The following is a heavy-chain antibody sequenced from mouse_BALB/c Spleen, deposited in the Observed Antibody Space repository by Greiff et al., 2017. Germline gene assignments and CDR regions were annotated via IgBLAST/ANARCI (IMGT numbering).Heavy chain of an antibody. D-gene: IGHD2-14*01. CDR3: ARWATRGVGYEDYYAMDY. J-gene: IGHJ4*01. Sequence: QVQLQQSGPELVKPGASVKISCKASGYAFSSSWMNWVKQRPGQGLEWIGRIYPGDGDTNYNGKFKGKATLTADKSSSTAYMQLSSLTSVDSAVYFCARWATRGVGYEDYYAMDYWGQGTSVTVSS. V-gene: IGHV1-82*01. CDR1: GYAFSSSW. CDR2: IYPGDGDT.